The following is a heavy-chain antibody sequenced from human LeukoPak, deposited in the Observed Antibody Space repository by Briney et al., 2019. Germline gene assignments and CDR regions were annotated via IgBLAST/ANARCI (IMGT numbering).Heavy chain of an antibody. D-gene: IGHD5-24*01. CDR3: ARDDALATDGFDS. Sequence: GRSLRLSGVASGFTFTRYAMHWVRQAPGKGLEWVTVVSYDGNDKYYADSVKGRFTISRDNSKNTVYLQMNSLRAGDTAVYYCARDDALATDGFDSWGQGTLVTVSS. V-gene: IGHV3-30*04. CDR1: GFTFTRYA. CDR2: VSYDGNDK. J-gene: IGHJ4*02.